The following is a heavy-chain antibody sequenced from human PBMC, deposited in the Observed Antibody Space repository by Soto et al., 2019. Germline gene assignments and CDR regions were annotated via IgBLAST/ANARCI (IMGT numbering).Heavy chain of an antibody. CDR2: IIPIFGTP. CDR3: ARERSVGYCITTTCPKPFYYYAMDV. V-gene: IGHV1-69*13. CDR1: GGTFTNYA. Sequence: GASVKVSCKASGGTFTNYAFSWVRQAPGKGLEGMGGIIPIFGTPDYAQKFQGRVTLTADESTRTASMELSSLRSDDTAVYYCARERSVGYCITTTCPKPFYYYAMDVWGQGTTVTVSS. D-gene: IGHD2-2*01. J-gene: IGHJ6*02.